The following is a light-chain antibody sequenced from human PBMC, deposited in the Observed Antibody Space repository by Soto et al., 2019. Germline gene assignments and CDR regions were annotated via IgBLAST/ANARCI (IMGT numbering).Light chain of an antibody. CDR2: GAS. Sequence: EIVMTQSPATLSVSPGERATLSCRASQSVSSNLAWYQQKPGQAPRLLIYGASTMATGIPARFSGSGSGTEFTLTISSLQSEDFAVYYCQQYNNWPQGTFGQGTKVEIK. V-gene: IGKV3-15*01. J-gene: IGKJ1*01. CDR1: QSVSSN. CDR3: QQYNNWPQGT.